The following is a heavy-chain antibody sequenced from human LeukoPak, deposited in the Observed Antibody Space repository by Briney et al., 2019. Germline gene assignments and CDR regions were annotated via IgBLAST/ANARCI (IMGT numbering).Heavy chain of an antibody. Sequence: GGSLRLSCAASEFAFSTYNMNWVRQAPGKGPEWVSYISTGSSITYYADSVKGRFTISRDNVENSLYLQMNSLRDEDTAVYYCARVAAGYSVNYFDYWGQGTLVTVSS. CDR3: ARVAAGYSVNYFDY. D-gene: IGHD4-23*01. V-gene: IGHV3-48*02. CDR2: ISTGSSIT. CDR1: EFAFSTYN. J-gene: IGHJ4*02.